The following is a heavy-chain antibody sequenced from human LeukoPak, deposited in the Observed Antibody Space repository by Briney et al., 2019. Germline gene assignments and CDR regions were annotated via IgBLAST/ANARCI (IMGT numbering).Heavy chain of an antibody. CDR3: ASSLEWSDLYYFDY. D-gene: IGHD3-3*01. Sequence: GGSLRLXCAASGFTFSSYSMNWVRQAPGKGLEWVSSISSSSSYIYYADSVKGRFTISRDNAKNSLYLQMNSLRAEDTAVYYCASSLEWSDLYYFDYWGQGTLVTVSS. CDR1: GFTFSSYS. CDR2: ISSSSSYI. V-gene: IGHV3-21*01. J-gene: IGHJ4*02.